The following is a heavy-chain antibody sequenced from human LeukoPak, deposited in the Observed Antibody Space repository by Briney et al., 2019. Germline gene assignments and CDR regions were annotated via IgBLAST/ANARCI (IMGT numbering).Heavy chain of an antibody. CDR3: ARLPDYYSRHGAPG. V-gene: IGHV4-34*01. CDR1: GGSFSDYY. Sequence: SETLSLTCVVYGGSFSDYYWTWIRQPPGKGLEWIGEVNHSGSTNYNPSLKSRVTISVDTSKNQFSLKLSSVTAADTAVYYCARLPDYYSRHGAPGWGQGTLVTVSS. D-gene: IGHD3-10*01. J-gene: IGHJ4*02. CDR2: VNHSGST.